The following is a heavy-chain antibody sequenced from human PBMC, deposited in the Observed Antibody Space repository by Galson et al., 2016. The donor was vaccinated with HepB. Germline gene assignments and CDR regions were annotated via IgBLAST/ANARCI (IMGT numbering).Heavy chain of an antibody. Sequence: SLRLSCAASGFTFDDYAMHWVRQAPGKGLEWVSGISWNSVSIGYADSVKGRFTISRDDAKNSLYLQMNSLRAEDTALYYCARLLLGRGYYFDNWGQGTLVTVSS. CDR2: ISWNSVSI. D-gene: IGHD2-15*01. J-gene: IGHJ4*02. V-gene: IGHV3-9*01. CDR1: GFTFDDYA. CDR3: ARLLLGRGYYFDN.